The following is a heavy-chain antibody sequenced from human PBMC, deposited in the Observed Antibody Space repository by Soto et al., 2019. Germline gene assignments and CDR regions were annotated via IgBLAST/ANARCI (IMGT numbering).Heavy chain of an antibody. CDR1: GGTFSSYA. CDR2: IIPIFGTA. J-gene: IGHJ6*02. D-gene: IGHD2-15*01. Sequence: QVQLVQSGAEVKKPGSSVKVSCKASGGTFSSYAISWVRQAPGQGLEWMGGIIPIFGTANYAQKFQGRVTISAEKSRXTAYMELSSLRSEDTAVYYCARGVSVGLDYYGMDVWGQGTTVTVSS. V-gene: IGHV1-69*14. CDR3: ARGVSVGLDYYGMDV.